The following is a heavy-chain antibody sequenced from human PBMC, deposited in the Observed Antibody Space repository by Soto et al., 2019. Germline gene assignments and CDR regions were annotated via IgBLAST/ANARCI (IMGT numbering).Heavy chain of an antibody. CDR3: ASSHSSSWYPEYFDY. CDR1: GFTFSSYG. J-gene: IGHJ4*02. Sequence: PGGSLRLSCAASGFTFSSYGMHWVRQAPGKGLVWVAVIWYDGSNKYYADSVKGRFTISRDNSKNTLYLQMNSLRAEDTAVYYCASSHSSSWYPEYFDYWGQGTLVTSPQ. CDR2: IWYDGSNK. V-gene: IGHV3-33*01. D-gene: IGHD6-13*01.